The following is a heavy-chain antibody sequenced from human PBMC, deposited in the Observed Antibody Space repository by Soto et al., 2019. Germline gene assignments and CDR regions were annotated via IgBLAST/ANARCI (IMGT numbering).Heavy chain of an antibody. J-gene: IGHJ4*02. CDR1: GVTLSSNY. Sequence: EVQLVESGGGLVQPGGSLRLSCAASGVTLSSNYMSWVRQAPGKGLEWVSVIYSGGSTYYADSVKGRFTISRDNSKNTLYLQMNSLRAEDTAVYYCARHGYNYGGGYFDYWGQGTLVTVSS. V-gene: IGHV3-66*04. CDR2: IYSGGST. CDR3: ARHGYNYGGGYFDY. D-gene: IGHD5-18*01.